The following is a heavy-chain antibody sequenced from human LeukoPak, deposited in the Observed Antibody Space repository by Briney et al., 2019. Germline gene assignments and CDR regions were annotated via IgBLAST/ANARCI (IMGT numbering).Heavy chain of an antibody. Sequence: ASVKVSCKASGYTFTSYDINWVRQATGQGLEWMGWMNPNSGNTGYAQKFQGRVTITRSTSISTAYMELSRLRSDDTAVYYCARDSGERGSGSYLIAYWGQGTLVTVSS. J-gene: IGHJ4*02. CDR3: ARDSGERGSGSYLIAY. CDR2: MNPNSGNT. V-gene: IGHV1-8*03. CDR1: GYTFTSYD. D-gene: IGHD3-10*01.